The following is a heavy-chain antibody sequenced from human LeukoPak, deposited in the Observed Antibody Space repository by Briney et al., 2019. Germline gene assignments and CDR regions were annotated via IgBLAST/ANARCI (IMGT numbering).Heavy chain of an antibody. Sequence: SETLSLTCAVYGGSFSGYYWSWIRQPPGKGLEWIGEINHSGSTNYNPSLKSRVTISVDTSKNQFSLKLSSVTAADTAVYYCARGRGRYYGSGRYKYYGMDVWGQGTTVTVSS. CDR1: GGSFSGYY. CDR2: INHSGST. D-gene: IGHD3-10*01. J-gene: IGHJ6*02. CDR3: ARGRGRYYGSGRYKYYGMDV. V-gene: IGHV4-34*01.